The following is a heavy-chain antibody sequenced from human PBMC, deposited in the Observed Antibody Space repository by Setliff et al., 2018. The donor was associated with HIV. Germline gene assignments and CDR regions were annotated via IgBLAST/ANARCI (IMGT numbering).Heavy chain of an antibody. Sequence: GGSLRLSCAASGLLVSRNYINWVRQAPGKGLEWVSIIHSGGDTHYADSVQGRLTVSRDISKNSLYLQMNSLRVEDTAVYYCARDSLVAAMGASAFDIWGHGTMVTVSS. CDR3: ARDSLVAAMGASAFDI. CDR2: IHSGGDT. D-gene: IGHD5-12*01. CDR1: GLLVSRNY. V-gene: IGHV3-53*01. J-gene: IGHJ3*02.